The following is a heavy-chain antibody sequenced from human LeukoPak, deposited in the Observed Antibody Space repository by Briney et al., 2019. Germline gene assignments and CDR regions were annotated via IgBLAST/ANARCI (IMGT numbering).Heavy chain of an antibody. V-gene: IGHV3-23*01. CDR3: AKWGDSDGVTGYYDSYC. D-gene: IGHD3-9*01. Sequence: QPGASLRVSCAAPGVTFRDAATSRGGKGPGKGLGGGSAIIGSGGTSWSADSVKGHCTISRDNPKNTLYLQTTSLRADDTAVYYCAKWGDSDGVTGYYDSYCWAQGTLVTVS. CDR1: GVTFRDAA. CDR2: IIGSGGTS. J-gene: IGHJ4*02.